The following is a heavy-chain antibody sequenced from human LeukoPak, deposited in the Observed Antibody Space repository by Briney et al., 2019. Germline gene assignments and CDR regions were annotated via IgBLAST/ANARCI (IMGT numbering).Heavy chain of an antibody. Sequence: PSETLSLTCAVYGGSFSGYYWSWIRQPPGKGLEWIGEINHSGSTNYNPSLKSRVTISVDTSKNQFSLKLSSVTAADTAVYYRAREVGSRDGYNSPPYYFDYWGQGTLVTVSS. CDR1: GGSFSGYY. V-gene: IGHV4-34*01. CDR2: INHSGST. J-gene: IGHJ4*02. CDR3: AREVGSRDGYNSPPYYFDY. D-gene: IGHD5-24*01.